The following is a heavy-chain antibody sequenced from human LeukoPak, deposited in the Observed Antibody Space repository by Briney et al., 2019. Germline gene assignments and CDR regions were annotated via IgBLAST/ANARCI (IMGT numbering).Heavy chain of an antibody. V-gene: IGHV1-2*02. J-gene: IGHJ4*02. Sequence: VSVKVSCKASGYTFTGYYIHWLRQAPGQGLEWMGWINPNSGGTNYAPKFQGLVTMSSDTSITTAYMELNRLMSDDTAVYYCARTKPPCTSCLLLDYWGQGTLVTVSS. CDR2: INPNSGGT. CDR1: GYTFTGYY. CDR3: ARTKPPCTSCLLLDY. D-gene: IGHD2-2*01.